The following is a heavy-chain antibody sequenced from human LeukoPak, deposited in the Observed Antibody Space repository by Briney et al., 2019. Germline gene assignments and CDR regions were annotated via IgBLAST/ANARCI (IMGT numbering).Heavy chain of an antibody. CDR3: AKILVTGPGTDY. D-gene: IGHD3-9*01. Sequence: PGGSLRLSCAASGFTFSSYAMHWVRQAPGKGLEWVAVISYDGSNKYYADSVKGRFTISRDNSKNTLYLQMNSLRAEDTAVYYCAKILVTGPGTDYWGQGTLVTVSS. CDR2: ISYDGSNK. J-gene: IGHJ4*02. CDR1: GFTFSSYA. V-gene: IGHV3-30*04.